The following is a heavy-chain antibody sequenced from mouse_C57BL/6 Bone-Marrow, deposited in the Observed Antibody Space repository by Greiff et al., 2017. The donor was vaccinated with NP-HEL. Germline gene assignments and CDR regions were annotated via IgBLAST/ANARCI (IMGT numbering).Heavy chain of an antibody. CDR2: INPYNGDT. V-gene: IGHV1-20*01. Sequence: EVQLQESGPELVKPGDSVKISCKASGYSFTGYFMNWVMQSHGKSLEWIGRINPYNGDTFYNQKFKGKATLTVDKSSSTAHMELRSLTSEDSAVYYCARRDDYDDAWFAYWGQGTLVTVSA. D-gene: IGHD2-4*01. CDR1: GYSFTGYF. J-gene: IGHJ3*01. CDR3: ARRDDYDDAWFAY.